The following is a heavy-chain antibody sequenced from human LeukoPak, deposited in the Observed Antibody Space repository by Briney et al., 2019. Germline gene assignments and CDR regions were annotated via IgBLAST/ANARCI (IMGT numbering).Heavy chain of an antibody. V-gene: IGHV3-74*01. CDR2: INSDGINT. Sequence: GGSLRLSCAAFGFPLSSYAMSWVRQAPGKGLAWVSRINSDGINTSYADSVKGRFTISRDNAKNTLNLQMNSLRAEDTAVYYCARDLGQYYDTSDNWFDPWGQGTLVTVSS. D-gene: IGHD3-22*01. CDR1: GFPLSSYA. CDR3: ARDLGQYYDTSDNWFDP. J-gene: IGHJ5*02.